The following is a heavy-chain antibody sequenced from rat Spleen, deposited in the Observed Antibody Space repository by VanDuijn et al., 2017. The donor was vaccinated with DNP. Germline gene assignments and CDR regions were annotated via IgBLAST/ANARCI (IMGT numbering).Heavy chain of an antibody. CDR2: ISSVGGTT. D-gene: IGHD4-3*01. Sequence: EVQLVESGGGLVQPGRSMKLSCVASGFTFSDYYMAWVRQAPTKGLEWVASISSVGGTTYYRDSVKGRFTISRDNAKSTLYLQMNSLRSEDMATYYCIRWNSGHFDYWGQGVMVTVSS. CDR1: GFTFSDYY. V-gene: IGHV5-25*01. CDR3: IRWNSGHFDY. J-gene: IGHJ2*01.